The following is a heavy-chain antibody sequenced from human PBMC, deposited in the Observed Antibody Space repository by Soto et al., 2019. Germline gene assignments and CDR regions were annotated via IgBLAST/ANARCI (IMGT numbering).Heavy chain of an antibody. CDR1: GDSVSSDRAA. V-gene: IGHV6-1*01. CDR3: ARADYGNRYNSLDV. J-gene: IGHJ6*02. D-gene: IGHD4-17*01. CDR2: TYYRSKWYS. Sequence: SQTLSLTCVISGDSVSSDRAAWNWIRQSPSRGLEWLGRTYYRSKWYSDYAVSVKSRVTINPDTSKNQFSLQLNSVTPEDAAVYYCARADYGNRYNSLDVWGQGTTVTVSS.